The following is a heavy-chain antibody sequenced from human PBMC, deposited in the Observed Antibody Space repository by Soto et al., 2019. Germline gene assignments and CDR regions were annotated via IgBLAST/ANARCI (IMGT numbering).Heavy chain of an antibody. J-gene: IGHJ1*01. D-gene: IGHD4-17*01. V-gene: IGHV3-72*01. CDR2: IRNEPYGYTT. Sequence: EVQLVASGGGLVQPGGSLRLSCVASGFSLSDHYMDWVRQAPGKGLEWLGLIRNEPYGYTTNYAACVKGRFTISTDDSKNALLLQMDSLTAEDAAIYYCADVAWYRDYFPWGQGTLVTVSS. CDR1: GFSLSDHY. CDR3: ADVAWYRDYFP.